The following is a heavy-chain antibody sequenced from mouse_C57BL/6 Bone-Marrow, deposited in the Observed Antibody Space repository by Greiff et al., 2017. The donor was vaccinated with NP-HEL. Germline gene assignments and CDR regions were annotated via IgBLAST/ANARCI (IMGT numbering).Heavy chain of an antibody. CDR3: TGYSNYSDY. J-gene: IGHJ2*01. Sequence: VHVKQSGAELVRPGASVKLSCTASGFNIKDDYMHWVKQRPEQGLEGIGWIDPENGDTEYASKFQGKATITADTSSNTAYLQLSSLTSEDTAVYYCTGYSNYSDYWGQGTTLTVSS. D-gene: IGHD2-5*01. CDR1: GFNIKDDY. CDR2: IDPENGDT. V-gene: IGHV14-4*01.